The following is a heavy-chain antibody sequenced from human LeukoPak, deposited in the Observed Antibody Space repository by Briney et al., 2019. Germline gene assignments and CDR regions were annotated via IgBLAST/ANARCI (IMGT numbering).Heavy chain of an antibody. CDR1: GYTFTGYY. Sequence: ASVKVSCKASGYTFTGYYMHWVRQAPGQGLEWMGWINPNHGDTNYAQKFQGRFTMTWDTSISTAYMELTRLRSDDTAVYYCARDDEGRANFDFWGQGTLVTVSS. J-gene: IGHJ4*02. V-gene: IGHV1-2*02. CDR3: ARDDEGRANFDF. CDR2: INPNHGDT.